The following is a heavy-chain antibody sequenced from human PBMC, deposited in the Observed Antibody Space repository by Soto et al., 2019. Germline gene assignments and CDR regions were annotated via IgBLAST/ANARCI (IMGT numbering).Heavy chain of an antibody. D-gene: IGHD6-19*01. CDR3: AADLLAVAGQDRNY. Sequence: SVKVSCKASGFTFTSSAVQWVGQARGQRLEWIGWIVVGSGNTNYAQKFQERVTITRDMSTSTAYMELSSLRSEDTAVYYCAADLLAVAGQDRNYWGQGTLVTVSS. CDR2: IVVGSGNT. J-gene: IGHJ4*02. CDR1: GFTFTSSA. V-gene: IGHV1-58*01.